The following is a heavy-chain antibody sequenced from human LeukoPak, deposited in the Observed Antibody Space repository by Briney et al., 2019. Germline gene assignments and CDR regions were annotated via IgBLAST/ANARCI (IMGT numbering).Heavy chain of an antibody. D-gene: IGHD3-22*01. CDR3: ARDPRGPIGYDHSGRDTFDY. CDR2: INHSGST. Sequence: SETLSLTCAVYGGSFSGYYWSWIRQPPGKGLEWIGEINHSGSTNYNPSLKSRVTISVDTSKNQFSLKLSSVTAADTAVYYCARDPRGPIGYDHSGRDTFDYWGQGTLVTVSS. CDR1: GGSFSGYY. J-gene: IGHJ4*02. V-gene: IGHV4-34*01.